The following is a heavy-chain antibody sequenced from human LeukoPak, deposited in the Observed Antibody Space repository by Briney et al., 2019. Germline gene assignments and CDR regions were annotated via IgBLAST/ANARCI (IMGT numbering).Heavy chain of an antibody. Sequence: ASVKVSCKASGYIFTDYYIHWVRQAPGQGLEWMGLINSNSGGTNYAQKFEGRVTMTRDTSISTAYMELSRLRSDDTAIHYCARGILDYYYYMDVWGKGTTVTVSS. J-gene: IGHJ6*03. CDR1: GYIFTDYY. CDR3: ARGILDYYYYMDV. V-gene: IGHV1-2*02. CDR2: INSNSGGT.